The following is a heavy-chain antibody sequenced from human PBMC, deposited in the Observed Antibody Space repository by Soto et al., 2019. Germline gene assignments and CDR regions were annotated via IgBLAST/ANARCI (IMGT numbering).Heavy chain of an antibody. V-gene: IGHV1-69*01. D-gene: IGHD6-19*01. Sequence: QVQLVQSGAEVKKPGSSVKVSCKASGGTFSSYAISWVRQAPGQGLEWMGGLIPIFGTANYAQQFQGRVTITADESTSTAYIELSSLRYEDTAVYYCARDAIAVAGMGVGWFDPWGQGTLVTVSS. J-gene: IGHJ5*02. CDR1: GGTFSSYA. CDR2: LIPIFGTA. CDR3: ARDAIAVAGMGVGWFDP.